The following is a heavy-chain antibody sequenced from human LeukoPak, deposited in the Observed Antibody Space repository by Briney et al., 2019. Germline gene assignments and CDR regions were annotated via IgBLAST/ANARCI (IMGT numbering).Heavy chain of an antibody. Sequence: PGGSLRLSCAASGFTFSSYGMHWVRQAPGKGLEWVANIKQDGSEKYYVDSVKGRFTISRDNAKNSLYLQMNSLRAEDTAVYYCAVESYSGSYYAYWGQGTLVTVSS. D-gene: IGHD1-26*01. J-gene: IGHJ4*02. CDR3: AVESYSGSYYAY. CDR2: IKQDGSEK. CDR1: GFTFSSYG. V-gene: IGHV3-7*01.